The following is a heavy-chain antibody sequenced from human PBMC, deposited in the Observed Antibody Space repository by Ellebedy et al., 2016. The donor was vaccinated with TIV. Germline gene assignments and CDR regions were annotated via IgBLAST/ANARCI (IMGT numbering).Heavy chain of an antibody. D-gene: IGHD2-15*01. J-gene: IGHJ1*01. Sequence: ASVKVSCXASGGTFSSHAISWVRQAPGQGLEWMGGIIPIFGTPNYAQKFQGRVTITADESSSTAYLELGSLRSEDTAVYYCARGRCHGDKCYSSYFYHWGQGTLVTVSS. CDR2: IIPIFGTP. CDR3: ARGRCHGDKCYSSYFYH. CDR1: GGTFSSHA. V-gene: IGHV1-69*13.